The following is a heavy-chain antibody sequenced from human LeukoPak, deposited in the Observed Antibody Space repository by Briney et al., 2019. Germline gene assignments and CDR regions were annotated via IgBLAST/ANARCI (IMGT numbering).Heavy chain of an antibody. J-gene: IGHJ3*02. Sequence: ASVKVSCKASGGTFSSYAISWVRQAPGQGLEWMGRIIPILGIANYAQKFQGRVTITADKSTSTAYMELSSLRSEDTAVYYCARCDVVVVAATRCAFDIWGQGTMVTVSS. D-gene: IGHD2-15*01. CDR3: ARCDVVVVAATRCAFDI. CDR2: IIPILGIA. CDR1: GGTFSSYA. V-gene: IGHV1-69*04.